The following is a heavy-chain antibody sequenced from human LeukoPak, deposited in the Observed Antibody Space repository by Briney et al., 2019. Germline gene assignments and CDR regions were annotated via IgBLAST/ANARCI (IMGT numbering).Heavy chain of an antibody. Sequence: ASVKVSCKASGYTFTSYYMHWVRQAPGQGLEWMGIINPSGNRTSYAQKFQGRVTMTRDTSTSTVYMELSSLISEDTAMYYCARAGYTYGQFDYWGQGTLVTVSS. CDR3: ARAGYTYGQFDY. CDR1: GYTFTSYY. D-gene: IGHD5-18*01. J-gene: IGHJ4*02. CDR2: INPSGNRT. V-gene: IGHV1-46*01.